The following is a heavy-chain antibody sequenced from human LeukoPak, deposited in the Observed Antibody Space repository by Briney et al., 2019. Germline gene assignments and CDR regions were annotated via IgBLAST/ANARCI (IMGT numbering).Heavy chain of an antibody. Sequence: SETLSLTCTVSGGSISGYYWSWIRQPPGKGLEWIGEINHSGSTNYNPSLKSRVTISVDTSKNQFSLKLSSVTAADTAVYYCARRRLRFFWFDPWGQGTLVTVSS. CDR2: INHSGST. CDR3: ARRRLRFFWFDP. CDR1: GGSISGYY. V-gene: IGHV4-34*01. D-gene: IGHD3-3*01. J-gene: IGHJ5*02.